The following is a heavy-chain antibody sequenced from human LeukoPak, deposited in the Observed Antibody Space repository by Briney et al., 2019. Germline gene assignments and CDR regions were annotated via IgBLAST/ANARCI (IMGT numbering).Heavy chain of an antibody. D-gene: IGHD6-19*01. CDR2: ISSSTSYT. V-gene: IGHV3-11*06. CDR3: ARDGSGYSSDRYIDH. Sequence: KPGGSPRLSCAASGFTFSDFYMIWIRQAPGKGLEWLSYISSSTSYTNYADSVKGRFTISRDNARNSLYLQMNSLRAEDTAVYFCARDGSGYSSDRYIDHWGQGTPVTVSS. J-gene: IGHJ4*02. CDR1: GFTFSDFY.